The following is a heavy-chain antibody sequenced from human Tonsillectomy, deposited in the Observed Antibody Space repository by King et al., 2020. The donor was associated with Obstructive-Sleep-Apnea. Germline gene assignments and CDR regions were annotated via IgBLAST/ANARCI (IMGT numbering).Heavy chain of an antibody. CDR1: GGSISSGGYY. J-gene: IGHJ6*02. D-gene: IGHD6-6*01. V-gene: IGHV4-31*03. CDR3: ARCQGSDYYYGMDV. CDR2: IYYIGST. Sequence: QLQESGPGLVKPSETLSLTCTVSGGSISSGGYYWGWIRQHPGKGLEWIGYIYYIGSTFYNPSLKSRVTLSVDTSKNQFSLKLSSVTAADTAVYYCARCQGSDYYYGMDVWGQGTTVTVSS.